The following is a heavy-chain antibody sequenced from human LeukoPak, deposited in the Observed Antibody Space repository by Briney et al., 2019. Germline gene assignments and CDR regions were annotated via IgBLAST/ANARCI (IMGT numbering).Heavy chain of an antibody. CDR1: GYTFTSYD. V-gene: IGHV1-8*01. J-gene: IGHJ6*02. Sequence: ASVKVSCKASGYTFTSYDINWVRQATGQGLEWMGWMNPNSGNTGYAQKFQGRVTMTRNTSISTAYMELSSLRSEDTAVYYCARLSVGSGSYYFLDYYYYGMDVWGQGTTVTVSS. D-gene: IGHD3-10*01. CDR3: ARLSVGSGSYYFLDYYYYGMDV. CDR2: MNPNSGNT.